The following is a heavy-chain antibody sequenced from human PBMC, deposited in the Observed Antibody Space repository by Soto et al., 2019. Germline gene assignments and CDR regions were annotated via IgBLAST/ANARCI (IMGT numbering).Heavy chain of an antibody. CDR2: IFSNDEK. D-gene: IGHD5-12*01. J-gene: IGHJ4*02. CDR3: ARNSGYDFFDY. V-gene: IGHV2-26*01. Sequence: QVTLKESGPALVKPTETLTLTCTVSGFSLSNARMGVSWIRQPPGKALEWLAHIFSNDEKSYSTSLKSRLTISKDTSKSQVVLTMTNMDPVDTATYYCARNSGYDFFDYWGQGTLVTVSS. CDR1: GFSLSNARMG.